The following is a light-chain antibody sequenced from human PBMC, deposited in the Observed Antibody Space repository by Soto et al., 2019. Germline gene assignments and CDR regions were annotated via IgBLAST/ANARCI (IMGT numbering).Light chain of an antibody. CDR2: RAS. CDR1: QNIYYN. CDR3: LQYHNLWE. V-gene: IGKV3-15*01. Sequence: ILMTQSPSTVSVSPVESATLSFRASQNIYYNVAWYQQRPGQAPRLLIYRASTRATGVPARFSGSGSGTEFTLTISSLQPEDFTVYSCLQYHNLWEFGQGTKVDIK. J-gene: IGKJ1*01.